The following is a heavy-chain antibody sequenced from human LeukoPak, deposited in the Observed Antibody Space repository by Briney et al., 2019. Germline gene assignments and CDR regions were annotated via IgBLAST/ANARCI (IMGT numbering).Heavy chain of an antibody. CDR1: GGSISSYY. J-gene: IGHJ5*02. D-gene: IGHD6-13*01. CDR3: ARDSSSWDNWFDT. V-gene: IGHV4-59*12. Sequence: SETLSLTCTVSGGSISSYYWSWIRQPPGKGLEWIGYIYYSGSTNYNPSLKSRVTILVDTSKNQFSLKLSSVTAADTAVYYCARDSSSWDNWFDTWGQGTLVTVSS. CDR2: IYYSGST.